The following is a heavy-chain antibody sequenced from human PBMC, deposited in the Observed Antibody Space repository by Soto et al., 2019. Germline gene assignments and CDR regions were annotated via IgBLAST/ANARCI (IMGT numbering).Heavy chain of an antibody. V-gene: IGHV4-31*03. CDR1: GGSISSGGYY. D-gene: IGHD4-17*01. J-gene: IGHJ1*01. CDR3: ARTDSDYGDSKYFQH. CDR2: IYYSGST. Sequence: QVQLQESGPGLVKPSQTLSLTCTVSGGSISSGGYYWSWIRQHPGKGPEWIGYIYYSGSTYYNPSLKSRVTISVDTSKNQFSLKLSSVTAADTAVYYCARTDSDYGDSKYFQHWGQGTLVTVSS.